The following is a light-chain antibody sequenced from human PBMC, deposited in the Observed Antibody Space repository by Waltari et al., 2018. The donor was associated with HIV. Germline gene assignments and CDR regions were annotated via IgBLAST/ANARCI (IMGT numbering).Light chain of an antibody. V-gene: IGKV2-30*01. Sequence: VVLSQCPLSLYVTLGQPVSISCMARQGLECTNGNTYLTCVHQRPRQSPRRLIFSISTRDSGVPDRFSGSGSGTDFTLKISRLETEDVGTYYCMQGTYWPRTFGQGTKLEV. J-gene: IGKJ2*02. CDR1: QGLECTNGNTY. CDR3: MQGTYWPRT. CDR2: SIS.